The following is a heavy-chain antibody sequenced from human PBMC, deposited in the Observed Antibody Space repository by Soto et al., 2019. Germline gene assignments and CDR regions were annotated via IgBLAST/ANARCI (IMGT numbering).Heavy chain of an antibody. J-gene: IGHJ5*02. CDR1: GFTFSSYG. CDR2: IWYDGSNK. V-gene: IGHV3-33*01. CDR3: ARPSGSWYNWFDP. Sequence: HPGGSLRLSCAASGFTFSSYGMHWVRQAPGKGLEWVAVIWYDGSNKYYADSVKGRFTISRDNSKNTLYLQMNSLRAEDTAVYYCARPSGSWYNWFDPWGQGTLVTVSS. D-gene: IGHD6-13*01.